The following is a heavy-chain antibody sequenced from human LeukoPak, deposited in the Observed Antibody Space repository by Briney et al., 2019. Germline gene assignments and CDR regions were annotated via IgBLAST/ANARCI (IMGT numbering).Heavy chain of an antibody. J-gene: IGHJ3*02. CDR1: GGSISSCY. CDR3: ARDLAYGSGNAYYDAFDI. D-gene: IGHD3-10*01. V-gene: IGHV4-59*01. Sequence: SETLSLTCTVSGGSISSCYWSWIRQPPGKGLEWIGYIYYSGSTNYNPSLKSRVTISVDTSKNQFSLKLSSVTAADTAVYYCARDLAYGSGNAYYDAFDIWGQGTMVTVSS. CDR2: IYYSGST.